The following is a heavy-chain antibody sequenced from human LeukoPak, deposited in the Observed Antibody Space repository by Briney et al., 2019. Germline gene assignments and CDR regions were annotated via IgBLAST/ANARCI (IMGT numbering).Heavy chain of an antibody. CDR1: GFTFSGYW. Sequence: GGSLRLSCAASGFTFSGYWLHWVRQAPGKGLEWVSRINGDGSSTGFADSVKGRFTISRDNAKNTLYLQMNSLRAEDTAVYYCAREMVGFGELLRPGFDYWGQGTLVTVSS. CDR3: AREMVGFGELLRPGFDY. D-gene: IGHD3-10*01. V-gene: IGHV3-74*01. CDR2: INGDGSST. J-gene: IGHJ4*02.